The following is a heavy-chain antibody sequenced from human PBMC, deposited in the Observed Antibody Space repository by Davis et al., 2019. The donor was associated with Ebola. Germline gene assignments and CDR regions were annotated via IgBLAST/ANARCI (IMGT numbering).Heavy chain of an antibody. Sequence: GGSLRLSCAASGFTFSSYSMNWVRQAPGKGLEWVSYISSSSSTIYYADSLKGRFTISRDNAKNSLSLQMNGLRAEDTAFYYCARGPSTGNSFTYWGQGTLVTVSS. CDR2: ISSSSSTI. V-gene: IGHV3-48*04. D-gene: IGHD4-23*01. CDR1: GFTFSSYS. CDR3: ARGPSTGNSFTY. J-gene: IGHJ4*02.